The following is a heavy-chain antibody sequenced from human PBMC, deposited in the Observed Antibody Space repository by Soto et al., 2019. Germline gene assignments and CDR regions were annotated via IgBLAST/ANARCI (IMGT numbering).Heavy chain of an antibody. Sequence: QVQLVESGGGLVKPGGSLRLSCAASGFTFSDYYMSWIRQAPGKGLEWVSYISGRNTDTNYADSVKGRFTVSRDNAKNSLFLEMNSLRVEDTAVYYCARDGGEIIPAAIGGGYGMDVWGQGTTVIVSS. J-gene: IGHJ6*02. CDR2: ISGRNTDT. CDR1: GFTFSDYY. D-gene: IGHD2-2*01. V-gene: IGHV3-11*06. CDR3: ARDGGEIIPAAIGGGYGMDV.